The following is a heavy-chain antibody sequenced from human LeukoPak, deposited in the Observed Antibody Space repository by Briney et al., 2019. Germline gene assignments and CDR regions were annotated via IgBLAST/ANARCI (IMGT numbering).Heavy chain of an antibody. Sequence: SVKVSCKASGGTFSSYAISWVRQARGQGLEWMGRIIPIFGTANYAQKFQGRVTITTDESTSTAYMELSSLRSEDTAVYYCASTDYGDYLYYFDYWGQGTLVTVSS. J-gene: IGHJ4*02. V-gene: IGHV1-69*05. D-gene: IGHD4-17*01. CDR2: IIPIFGTA. CDR3: ASTDYGDYLYYFDY. CDR1: GGTFSSYA.